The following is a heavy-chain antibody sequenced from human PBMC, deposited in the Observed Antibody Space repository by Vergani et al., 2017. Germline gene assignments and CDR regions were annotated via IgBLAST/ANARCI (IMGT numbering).Heavy chain of an antibody. CDR1: GGSISSSSYY. J-gene: IGHJ4*02. CDR3: ARQPGIAAAEYYFDY. V-gene: IGHV4-39*01. CDR2: IYYSGST. D-gene: IGHD6-13*01. Sequence: QLQLQESGPGLVKPSETLSLTCTVSGGSISSSSYYWGWIRQPPGKGLEWIGSIYYSGSTYYNPSLKSRVTISVDTSKNQFSLKRRSVTAADTDVHYCARQPGIAAAEYYFDYWGQGSLVTVYS.